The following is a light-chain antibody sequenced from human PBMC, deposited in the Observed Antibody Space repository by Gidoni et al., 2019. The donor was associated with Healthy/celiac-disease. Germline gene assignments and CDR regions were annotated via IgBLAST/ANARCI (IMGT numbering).Light chain of an antibody. Sequence: QMTQSPSTLSASVGDRVTITARASQSISSWLAWYQQKPGKAPKLLLYKASSLESGVPSRFSGSGSGTEFTLTISSLQPDDFATYYCQQYNSYSYSFGQXTKLEIK. CDR1: QSISSW. CDR3: QQYNSYSYS. V-gene: IGKV1-5*03. J-gene: IGKJ2*03. CDR2: KAS.